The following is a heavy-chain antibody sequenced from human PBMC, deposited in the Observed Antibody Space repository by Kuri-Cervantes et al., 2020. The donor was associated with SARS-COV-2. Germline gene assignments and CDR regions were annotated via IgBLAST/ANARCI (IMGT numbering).Heavy chain of an antibody. J-gene: IGHJ4*02. CDR3: ARSHSSGWYRFDY. Sequence: SETLSLTCTVSGGSISSGYYWGWIRQPPGKGLEWIGSIYHRGSTYYNPSLKSRVTISVDTSKNQFSLKLSPVTAADTAVYYCARSHSSGWYRFDYWGQGTLVTVSS. CDR1: GGSISSGYY. CDR2: IYHRGST. V-gene: IGHV4-38-2*02. D-gene: IGHD6-19*01.